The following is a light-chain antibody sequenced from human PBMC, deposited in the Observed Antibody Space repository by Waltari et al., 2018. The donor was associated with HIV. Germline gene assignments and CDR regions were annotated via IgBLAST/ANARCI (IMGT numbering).Light chain of an antibody. J-gene: IGKJ2*01. CDR1: QSLSTN. V-gene: IGKV3D-15*01. CDR3: QQYNNWPPQYT. Sequence: ELVMTQSPATLSVSPGARATISCRASQSLSTNIAGYQQKTGQSPSLLIHGASTRATGIPARFSGSGSGTEFTLTISSLQSEDFAVYYCQQYNNWPPQYTFGQGTKLEIK. CDR2: GAS.